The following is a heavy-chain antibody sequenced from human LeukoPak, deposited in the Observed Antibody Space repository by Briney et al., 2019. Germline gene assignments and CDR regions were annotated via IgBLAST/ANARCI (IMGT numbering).Heavy chain of an antibody. CDR1: GGSISSYY. CDR3: ARGSEGGTYCSSTSCYNPSFDY. D-gene: IGHD2-2*02. V-gene: IGHV4-59*01. CDR2: IYYSGST. Sequence: SETLSRTCAVSGGSISSYYWSWIRQPPGKGLEWIGYIYYSGSTNYNPSLKSRVTISVDTSKNQFSLKLSSVTAADTAVYYCARGSEGGTYCSSTSCYNPSFDYWGQGTLVTVSS. J-gene: IGHJ4*02.